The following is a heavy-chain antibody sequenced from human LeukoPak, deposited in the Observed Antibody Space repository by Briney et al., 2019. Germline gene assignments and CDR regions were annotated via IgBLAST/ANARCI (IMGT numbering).Heavy chain of an antibody. CDR2: ISAYNGNT. CDR1: GYTFTSYG. D-gene: IGHD5-18*01. V-gene: IGHV1-18*01. J-gene: IGHJ6*02. Sequence: ASVKVSCKASGYTFTSYGISWVRQAPGQGLEWMGWISAYNGNTNYAQKLQGRVTMTTDTSTSTAYMELRSLRSDDTAVYYCARGTTWIQLWLRDYYYGMDVWGQGTTVTVS. CDR3: ARGTTWIQLWLRDYYYGMDV.